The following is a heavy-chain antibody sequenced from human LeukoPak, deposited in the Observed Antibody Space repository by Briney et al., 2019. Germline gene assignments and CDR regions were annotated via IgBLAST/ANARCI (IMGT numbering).Heavy chain of an antibody. J-gene: IGHJ4*02. CDR3: AKRSGYDYCYFDY. CDR2: ISGSGGST. Sequence: PGGSLRLSCAASGFTCSSYAMSWVRQAPGKGLEWVSGISGSGGSTYYADSVKGRFTISRDNSKNTLYLQMNSLRAEDTAVYYCAKRSGYDYCYFDYWGQGTLVTVSS. CDR1: GFTCSSYA. D-gene: IGHD5-12*01. V-gene: IGHV3-23*01.